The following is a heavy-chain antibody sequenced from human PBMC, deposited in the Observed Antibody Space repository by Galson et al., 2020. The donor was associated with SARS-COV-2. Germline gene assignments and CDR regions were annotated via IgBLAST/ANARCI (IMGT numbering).Heavy chain of an antibody. V-gene: IGHV1-2*02. D-gene: IGHD5-18*01. Sequence: ASVKVSCKASGYTFTGYYMHWVRQAPGQGLEWMGWINPNSGGTNYAQKFQGRVTMTRDTSISTAYMELSRLRSDDTAVYYCARPRWAPDTAMAQGKEFDPWGQGTLVTVSS. J-gene: IGHJ5*02. CDR2: INPNSGGT. CDR1: GYTFTGYY. CDR3: ARPRWAPDTAMAQGKEFDP.